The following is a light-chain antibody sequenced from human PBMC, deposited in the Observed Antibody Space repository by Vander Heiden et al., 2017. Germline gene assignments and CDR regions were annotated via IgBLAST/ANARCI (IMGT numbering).Light chain of an antibody. CDR1: QSLQHSTGHDD. V-gene: IGKV2-28*01. CDR2: LGS. J-gene: IGKJ3*01. Sequence: DIGMTVSLLSLSVTPGEQTPISCRSCQSLQHSTGHDDSAWYLQKPGQSPQLLMYLGSNQASGVPDRFSGSGSGTDFTLKINRVEAEDVGVYYCMHALQAPFTFGPGTKVDIK. CDR3: MHALQAPFT.